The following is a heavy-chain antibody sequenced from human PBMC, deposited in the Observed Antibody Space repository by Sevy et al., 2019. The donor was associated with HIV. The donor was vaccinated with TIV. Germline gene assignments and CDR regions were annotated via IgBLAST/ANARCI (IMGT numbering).Heavy chain of an antibody. CDR2: INSDGSST. D-gene: IGHD3-3*01. CDR3: ARVPSSGYGIHY. J-gene: IGHJ4*02. Sequence: GGSLRLSCAASGFTFSSYWMHWVRQAPGKGLVWVSRINSDGSSTSYADSVKGRFTISRDNAKNTLYLQMNSLRAEDTAVYYCARVPSSGYGIHYWGQGTLVTVSS. V-gene: IGHV3-74*01. CDR1: GFTFSSYW.